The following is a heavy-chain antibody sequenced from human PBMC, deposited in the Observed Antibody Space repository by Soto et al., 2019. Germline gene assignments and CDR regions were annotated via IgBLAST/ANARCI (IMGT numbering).Heavy chain of an antibody. CDR2: INAGNGNT. CDR1: GYTFTSYA. Sequence: GASVKVSCKASGYTFTSYAMHWVRQAPGQRLEWMGWINAGNGNTKYSQKFQGRVTITRDTSASTAYMELSSLRSEDTAVYYCARAPLIIMVRGVTVVWSVPWGQGTLVTVSS. CDR3: ARAPLIIMVRGVTVVWSVP. V-gene: IGHV1-3*01. D-gene: IGHD3-10*01. J-gene: IGHJ5*02.